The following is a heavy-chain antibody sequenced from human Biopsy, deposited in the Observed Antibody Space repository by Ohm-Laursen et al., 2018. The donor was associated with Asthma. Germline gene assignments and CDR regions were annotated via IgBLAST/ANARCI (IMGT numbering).Heavy chain of an antibody. D-gene: IGHD5-12*01. CDR2: LIPVVGKT. Sequence: SSVKVSCKASGDSFSNYAISWVRQAPGQGLEWMGWLIPVVGKTNNSQRFEGRVTITAGESTSTAYMELSSLSSADTAVYYCARGNCGYDRIGYYYYGFEVWGQGTMVTVSS. CDR1: GDSFSNYA. CDR3: ARGNCGYDRIGYYYYGFEV. J-gene: IGHJ6*02. V-gene: IGHV1-69*01.